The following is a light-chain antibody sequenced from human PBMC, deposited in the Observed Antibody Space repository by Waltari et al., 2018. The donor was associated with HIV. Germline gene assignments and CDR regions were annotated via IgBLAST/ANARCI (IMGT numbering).Light chain of an antibody. CDR1: QSVPRTF. V-gene: IGKV3-20*01. Sequence: EIVFTQSPGTLSLSPGDRATLSCRASQSVPRTFLAWYQQKRGQTPRFLIYGASSRASGIPDRFRGGGSGADFTLTISRLEPEDFAVYYCLQYGSLPYSFGQGTNLEIK. J-gene: IGKJ2*03. CDR2: GAS. CDR3: LQYGSLPYS.